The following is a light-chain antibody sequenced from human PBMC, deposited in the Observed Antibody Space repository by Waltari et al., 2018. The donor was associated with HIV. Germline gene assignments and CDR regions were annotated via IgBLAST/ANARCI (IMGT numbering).Light chain of an antibody. CDR2: RND. CDR1: SSNIGSHL. CDR3: AAWDDSLSDYV. J-gene: IGLJ1*01. Sequence: QSVLTQSPPASGTPGQRVTISRSGRSSNIGSHLVYWYQQVPGTVPKPVIHRNDPRPSGFLDRFSGSKSGTSASLAISGLRSEDEADYYCAAWDDSLSDYVLGIGTTVTVL. V-gene: IGLV1-47*01.